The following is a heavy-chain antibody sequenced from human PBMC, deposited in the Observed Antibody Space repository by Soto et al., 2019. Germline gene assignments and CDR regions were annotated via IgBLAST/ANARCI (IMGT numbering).Heavy chain of an antibody. Sequence: PSETLSLTCTVSGGSISSYFWSWMRQPPGKGLEWIGYIYYSGSTNYNPSLKSRVTISVDTSKNQFSLKLSSATAADTAMYYCARGRSPIYSGYAIDYWGQGTLVTVSS. J-gene: IGHJ4*02. V-gene: IGHV4-59*01. CDR1: GGSISSYF. D-gene: IGHD5-12*01. CDR3: ARGRSPIYSGYAIDY. CDR2: IYYSGST.